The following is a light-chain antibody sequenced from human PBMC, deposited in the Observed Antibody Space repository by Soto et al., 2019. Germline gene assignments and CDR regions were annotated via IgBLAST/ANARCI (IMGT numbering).Light chain of an antibody. V-gene: IGKV1-9*01. Sequence: IRVNQSLSSLSASVGDRVTITCRASQGISSYLAWYQQKPGKAPKLLIYAASTLQSGVPSRFSGSGSGTEFTLTISSLQTDDFATYYCQQYTSYSSWTFCQVTKVDIK. CDR1: QGISSY. J-gene: IGKJ1*01. CDR2: AAS. CDR3: QQYTSYSSWT.